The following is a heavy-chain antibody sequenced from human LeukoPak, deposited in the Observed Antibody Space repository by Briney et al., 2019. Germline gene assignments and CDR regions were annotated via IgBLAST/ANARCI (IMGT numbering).Heavy chain of an antibody. J-gene: IGHJ6*03. CDR3: VREYNKNYYYMDV. D-gene: IGHD1-14*01. CDR1: GFNVSSYY. V-gene: IGHV3-66*01. CDR2: IYRGGRT. Sequence: GGSLRLSCAASGFNVSSYYMSWVRQVPGKGLEWVSIIYRGGRTNYADSVKGRFMMSRDNSKNTLYLQINSLRAEDTAVYYCVREYNKNYYYMDVWGKGTTVTVSS.